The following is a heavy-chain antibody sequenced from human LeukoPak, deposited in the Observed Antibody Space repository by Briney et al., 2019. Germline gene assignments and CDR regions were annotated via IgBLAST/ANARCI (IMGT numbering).Heavy chain of an antibody. J-gene: IGHJ4*02. V-gene: IGHV3-7*01. CDR1: GFTFSSYW. CDR2: IKQDGSEK. D-gene: IGHD1-1*01. Sequence: GGSLRLSCAASGFTFSSYWMSWVRQAPGKGLEWVANIKQDGSEKYYVDSVKGRFTISRDNAKNSLYLQMNSLRAEDTAVYYCARDGPQLELYYFDYWGQGTLVTVSS. CDR3: ARDGPQLELYYFDY.